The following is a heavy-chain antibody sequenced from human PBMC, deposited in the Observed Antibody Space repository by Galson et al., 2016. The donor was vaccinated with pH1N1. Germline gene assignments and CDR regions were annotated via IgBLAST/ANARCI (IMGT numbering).Heavy chain of an antibody. J-gene: IGHJ6*02. CDR1: GFTLSRYP. Sequence: SLRLSCAASGFTLSRYPMHWVRQAPGKGLEWVAVISYDGTKKYHADSVKGRFTISSDYSKNTLYLQMNSPRIEDTAAYHCARDIRCSSGSCYAANVIYGMDVWGQGTTVTVSS. D-gene: IGHD2-2*01. CDR3: ARDIRCSSGSCYAANVIYGMDV. CDR2: ISYDGTKK. V-gene: IGHV3-30*04.